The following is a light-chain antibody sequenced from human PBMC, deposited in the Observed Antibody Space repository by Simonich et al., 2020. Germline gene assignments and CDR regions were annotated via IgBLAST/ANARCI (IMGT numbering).Light chain of an antibody. Sequence: IVMTQTPLSLSVTPGQPASISCKSSQSLLHSDGKTYLSWYLQKPGQSPQLPIYEVSNRFSGVPDRFSGSGSGTDFTLKISRVEAEDVGVYYCMQALQTPYTFGQGTKLEIK. CDR3: MQALQTPYT. CDR2: EVS. V-gene: IGKV2-29*03. J-gene: IGKJ2*01. CDR1: QSLLHSDGKTY.